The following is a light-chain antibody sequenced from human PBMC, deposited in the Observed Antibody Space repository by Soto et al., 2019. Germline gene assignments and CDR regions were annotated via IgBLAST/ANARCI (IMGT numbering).Light chain of an antibody. CDR2: KAS. V-gene: IGKV1-5*03. CDR1: QSIDRW. J-gene: IGKJ1*01. Sequence: DIPVTQSPSTLSASVGDRVTITCRASQSIDRWLAWYQQKPGKAPKLLMYKASILQSGIPSRFSGSGSGTEFTLTISSLQPDDVGTYYCQQYSKYPWAFGQGTKVEI. CDR3: QQYSKYPWA.